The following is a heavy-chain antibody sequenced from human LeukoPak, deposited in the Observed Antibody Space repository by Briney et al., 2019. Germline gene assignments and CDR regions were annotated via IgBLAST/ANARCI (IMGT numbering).Heavy chain of an antibody. J-gene: IGHJ4*02. Sequence: PGGSLRLSCAASGFTFSSYGMHWVRQAPGKGLEWVAVISYDGSNKYYADSVKGRFTISRDNSKNSLYLQMNSLRAEDTALYYCAKAAVAGTGRVWYFDYWGQGTLVTVSS. CDR3: AKAAVAGTGRVWYFDY. CDR1: GFTFSSYG. V-gene: IGHV3-30*18. D-gene: IGHD6-19*01. CDR2: ISYDGSNK.